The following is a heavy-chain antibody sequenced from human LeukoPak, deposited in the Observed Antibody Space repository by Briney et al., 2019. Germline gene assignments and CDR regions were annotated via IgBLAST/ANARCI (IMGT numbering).Heavy chain of an antibody. CDR3: ARQWDYDFWSGYYGGNGGPLDY. Sequence: SETLSLTCTVSGGSVSSYYWSWIRQPPGKGLEWIGYIYYSGSTNYNPSLKSRVTISVDTSKNQFSLKLSSVTAADTAVYYCARQWDYDFWSGYYGGNGGPLDYWGQGTLVTVSS. CDR1: GGSVSSYY. V-gene: IGHV4-59*02. CDR2: IYYSGST. D-gene: IGHD3-3*01. J-gene: IGHJ4*02.